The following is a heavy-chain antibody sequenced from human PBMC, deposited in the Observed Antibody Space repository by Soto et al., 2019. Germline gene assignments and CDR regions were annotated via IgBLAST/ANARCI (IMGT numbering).Heavy chain of an antibody. Sequence: KASETLSLTCAVYGGSFSGYYWTWTRQPPGKGLEWIGEINHGGSTNYNPSLKSRVTMSVDTSKSRFSLKLSSLTAADTAVYYCARHTYQLIYRYQYYYGMDVWGQGTTVTVSS. CDR2: INHGGST. J-gene: IGHJ6*02. D-gene: IGHD2-2*02. CDR3: ARHTYQLIYRYQYYYGMDV. V-gene: IGHV4-34*01. CDR1: GGSFSGYY.